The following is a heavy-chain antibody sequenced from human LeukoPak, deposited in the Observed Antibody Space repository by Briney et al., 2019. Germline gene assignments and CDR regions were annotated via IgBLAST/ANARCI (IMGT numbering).Heavy chain of an antibody. V-gene: IGHV3-48*03. CDR1: GFTFSSYE. D-gene: IGHD3-10*01. J-gene: IGHJ4*02. Sequence: GGSLRLSCAASGFTFSSYEMNWVRQAPGKGLEWVSYISSSGSTIYYADSVKGRFTISRDNAKNSLYLQMNSLRAEDTAVYYCARVTFGELLIFDYWGQGTLVTVSS. CDR3: ARVTFGELLIFDY. CDR2: ISSSGSTI.